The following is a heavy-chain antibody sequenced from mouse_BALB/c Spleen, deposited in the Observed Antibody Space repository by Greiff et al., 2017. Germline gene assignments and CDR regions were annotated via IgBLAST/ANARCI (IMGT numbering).Heavy chain of an antibody. CDR1: GYTFTSYW. J-gene: IGHJ4*01. V-gene: IGHV1-69*02. CDR2: IYPSDSYT. Sequence: VQLQQPGAELVRPGASVKLSCKASGYTFTSYWINWVKQRPGQGLEWIGNIYPSDSYTNYNQKFKDKATLTVDKSSSTAYMQLSSPTSEDSAVYYCTRWVGRNAMDYWGQGTSVTVSS. D-gene: IGHD4-1*01. CDR3: TRWVGRNAMDY.